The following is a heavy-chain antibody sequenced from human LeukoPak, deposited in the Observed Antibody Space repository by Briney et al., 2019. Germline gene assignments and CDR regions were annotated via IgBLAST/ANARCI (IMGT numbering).Heavy chain of an antibody. CDR2: INTNTGNP. V-gene: IGHV7-4-1*02. CDR1: GYTFTSYA. J-gene: IGHJ4*02. Sequence: ASVKVSCKASGYTFTSYAMNWVRQAPGQGLEWMGWINTNTGNPTYAQGFTGRFVFSLDTSVSTAYLQISSLKAEDTAVYYCAVLSYDSSGYYYPFDYWGQGTLVTVSS. CDR3: AVLSYDSSGYYYPFDY. D-gene: IGHD3-22*01.